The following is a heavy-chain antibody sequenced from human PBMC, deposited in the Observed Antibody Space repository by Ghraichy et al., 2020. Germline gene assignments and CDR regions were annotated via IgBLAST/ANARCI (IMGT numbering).Heavy chain of an antibody. D-gene: IGHD3-22*01. Sequence: ASVKVSCKASGYTFTSYGISWVRQAPGQGLEWMGWISAYNGNTNYAQKLQGRVTMTTDTSTSTAYMELRSLRSDDTAVYYCARDRSEYYYDSSGYYYASPFGYWGQGTLVTVSS. CDR3: ARDRSEYYYDSSGYYYASPFGY. V-gene: IGHV1-18*01. CDR2: ISAYNGNT. J-gene: IGHJ4*02. CDR1: GYTFTSYG.